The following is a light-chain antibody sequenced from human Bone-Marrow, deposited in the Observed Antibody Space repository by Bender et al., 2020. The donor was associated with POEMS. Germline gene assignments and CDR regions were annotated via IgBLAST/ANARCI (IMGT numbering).Light chain of an antibody. V-gene: IGLV2-14*03. Sequence: QSALAQPASVSGSPGQSITISCTGTGTDVGAYHYVSWYQQKAGKAPKVIISDVTNRPSGVSDRFSGFKSGNTASLTISELQADDEADYYCSSYAGNSAWVFGGGTTLTVL. CDR2: DVT. CDR3: SSYAGNSAWV. J-gene: IGLJ3*02. CDR1: GTDVGAYHY.